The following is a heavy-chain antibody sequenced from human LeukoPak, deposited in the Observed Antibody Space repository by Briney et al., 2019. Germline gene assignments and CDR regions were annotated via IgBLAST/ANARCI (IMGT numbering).Heavy chain of an antibody. Sequence: GGSVRLSCAASGFTVSRYWMHWVRRAPGKGLVWVSRIDSDVSSTTYADSVKGRFIISRDNAKNTLYLQMNSLRAEDTAVYYCARTVTDAFDIWGQGTIVTVSS. CDR3: ARTVTDAFDI. CDR2: IDSDVSST. J-gene: IGHJ3*02. D-gene: IGHD3-16*02. V-gene: IGHV3-74*03. CDR1: GFTVSRYW.